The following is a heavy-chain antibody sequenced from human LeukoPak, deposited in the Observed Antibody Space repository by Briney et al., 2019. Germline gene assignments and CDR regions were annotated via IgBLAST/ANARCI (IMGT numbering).Heavy chain of an antibody. Sequence: SETLSLTCTVSGGSISSYYWSWIRQPPGKGLEWIGYIYYSGSTNYNPYLKSRVTISVDTSKNQFSLKLSSVTAADTAVYYCARSYSGSFHLDYWGQGTLVTVSS. CDR1: GGSISSYY. J-gene: IGHJ4*02. V-gene: IGHV4-59*01. D-gene: IGHD1-26*01. CDR3: ARSYSGSFHLDY. CDR2: IYYSGST.